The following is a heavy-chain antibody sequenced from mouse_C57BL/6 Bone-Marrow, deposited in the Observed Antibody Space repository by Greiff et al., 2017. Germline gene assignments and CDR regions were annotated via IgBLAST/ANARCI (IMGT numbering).Heavy chain of an antibody. J-gene: IGHJ2*01. CDR1: GYTFTSYW. CDR2: IHPNSGST. Sequence: QVQLQQPGAELVKPGASVKLSCKASGYTFTSYWMHWVKQRPGQGLEWIGMIHPNSGSTNYNEKFKSKATLTVDKSSSTAYMQLSSLTSEDSAVYYCARRLRQLRQYYFDYWGQGTTRTVSS. D-gene: IGHD3-2*02. CDR3: ARRLRQLRQYYFDY. V-gene: IGHV1-64*01.